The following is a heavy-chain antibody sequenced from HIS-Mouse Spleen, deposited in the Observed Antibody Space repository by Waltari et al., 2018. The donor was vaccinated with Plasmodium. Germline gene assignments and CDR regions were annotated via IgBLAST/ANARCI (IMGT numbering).Heavy chain of an antibody. CDR2: IYSGGST. CDR3: ARGMKSSSSAFDI. J-gene: IGHJ3*02. V-gene: IGHV3-53*01. Sequence: EVQLVESGGGLIQPGGSLRLSCAASGFTVSSNYLSWFRQAPGKGLEWVSVIYSGGSTYYADSVKGRFTISRDNSKNTLYLQMNSLRAEDTAVYYCARGMKSSSSAFDIWGQGTMVTVSS. CDR1: GFTVSSNY. D-gene: IGHD6-6*01.